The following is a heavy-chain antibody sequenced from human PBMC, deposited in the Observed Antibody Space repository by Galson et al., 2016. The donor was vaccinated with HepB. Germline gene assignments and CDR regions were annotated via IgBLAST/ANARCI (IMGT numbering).Heavy chain of an antibody. CDR2: ISNDGSIK. V-gene: IGHV3-30-3*01. Sequence: SLRLSCAASGFTFSNYAMHWVRQAPGKGLEWVAVISNDGSIKYYADSVKGRFTISRDNSKDTLYLQMNSLRAEDTAVFYCARGPYRSSCYGGQGDYWGQGTLVTVSS. D-gene: IGHD6-13*01. J-gene: IGHJ4*02. CDR1: GFTFSNYA. CDR3: ARGPYRSSCYGGQGDY.